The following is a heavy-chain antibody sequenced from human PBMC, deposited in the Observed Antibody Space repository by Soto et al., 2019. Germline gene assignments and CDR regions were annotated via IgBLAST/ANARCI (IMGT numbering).Heavy chain of an antibody. CDR2: ITGSGGST. D-gene: IGHD6-6*01. CDR1: GFTFSSYA. J-gene: IGHJ4*02. Sequence: EVQLLESGGDLVQPGGSLRLSCAASGFTFSSYAMTWVRQAPGKGLEWVSAITGSGGSTYYADSVKGRFTISRDNSKNTLYLQMNSLRAEDTAVCYCAKQWGIAARPIDYWGQGALVTVSS. V-gene: IGHV3-23*01. CDR3: AKQWGIAARPIDY.